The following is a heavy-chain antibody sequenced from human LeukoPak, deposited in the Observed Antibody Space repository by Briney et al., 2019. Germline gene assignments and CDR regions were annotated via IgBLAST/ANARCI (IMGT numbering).Heavy chain of an antibody. CDR3: ARGIQLWLRMGDAFDI. CDR2: ISSSGSTI. J-gene: IGHJ3*02. Sequence: GGSLRLSCAASGFTFSSHWMSWLRQAPGKGLEWVSYISSSGSTIYYADSVKGRFTISRDNAKNSLYLQMNSLRAEDTAVYYCARGIQLWLRMGDAFDIWGQGTMVTVSS. D-gene: IGHD5-18*01. V-gene: IGHV3-48*04. CDR1: GFTFSSHW.